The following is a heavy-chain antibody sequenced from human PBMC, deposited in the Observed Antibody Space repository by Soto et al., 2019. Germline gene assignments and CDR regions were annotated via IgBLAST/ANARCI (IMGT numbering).Heavy chain of an antibody. CDR3: ARLRQLPTGWFDP. CDR2: IYYSGST. CDR1: GGSLSSSSYY. V-gene: IGHV4-39*01. Sequence: SETLSLTCTVSGGSLSSSSYYWGWIRQPPGKGLEWIGSIYYSGSTYYNPSLKSRVTISVDTSKNQFSLKLSSVTAADTAVYYCARLRQLPTGWFDPWGQGTLVTVSS. D-gene: IGHD2-2*01. J-gene: IGHJ5*02.